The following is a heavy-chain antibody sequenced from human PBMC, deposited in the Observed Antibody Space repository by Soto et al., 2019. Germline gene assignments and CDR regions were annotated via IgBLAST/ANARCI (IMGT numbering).Heavy chain of an antibody. CDR2: ISYDGSNK. D-gene: IGHD2-2*01. Sequence: GSLRLSCAASGFTFSSYGMHWVRQAPGKGLEWVAVISYDGSNKYYADSVKGRFTISRDNSKNTLYLQMNSLRAEDTAVYYCAKSQDIVVVPAAKGLDYWGQGTLVTVSS. V-gene: IGHV3-30*18. CDR3: AKSQDIVVVPAAKGLDY. CDR1: GFTFSSYG. J-gene: IGHJ4*02.